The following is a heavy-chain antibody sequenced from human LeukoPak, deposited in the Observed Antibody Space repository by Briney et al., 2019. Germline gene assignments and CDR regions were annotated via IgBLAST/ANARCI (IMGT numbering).Heavy chain of an antibody. V-gene: IGHV3-23*01. CDR2: VTGSGGST. CDR1: GFTFSYYG. CDR3: ARVSILIVPYYAFDI. J-gene: IGHJ3*02. Sequence: GGSLRLSCAASGFTFSYYGMNWVRQAPGKGLEWVSGVTGSGGSTYYADSVKGRFTISRDNSKNTLYLQMNSLRAEDTAVYYCARVSILIVPYYAFDIWGQGTMVTVSS. D-gene: IGHD2/OR15-2a*01.